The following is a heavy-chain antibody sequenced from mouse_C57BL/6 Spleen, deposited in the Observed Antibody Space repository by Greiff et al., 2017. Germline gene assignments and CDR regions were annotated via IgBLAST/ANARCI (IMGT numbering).Heavy chain of an antibody. J-gene: IGHJ2*01. CDR3: ARRGNWALHY. D-gene: IGHD4-1*01. V-gene: IGHV5-12*01. Sequence: DVMLVESGGGLVQPGGSLQLSCAASGFTFSDYYMYWVRQTPEKRLEWVAYISNGGGSTYYPDTVKGRFTISRDNAKNTLYLRMSRLKSEDTAMYYCARRGNWALHYWRQGTTLTVSS. CDR1: GFTFSDYY. CDR2: ISNGGGST.